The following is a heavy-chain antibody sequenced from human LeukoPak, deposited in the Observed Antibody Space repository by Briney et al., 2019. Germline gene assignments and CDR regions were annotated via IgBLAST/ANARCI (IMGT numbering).Heavy chain of an antibody. CDR3: AGGRDSGIDY. Sequence: PSETLSLTCAVSGGSISSSNWWGWVRQPPGKGLGWMGSLYSSGNTYYNPSLKSRVTISVDRSKNQFSLKLSSVTAADTAVYYCAGGRDSGIDYWGQGTLVTVSS. D-gene: IGHD4-23*01. V-gene: IGHV4-39*01. CDR1: GGSISSSNW. CDR2: LYSSGNT. J-gene: IGHJ4*02.